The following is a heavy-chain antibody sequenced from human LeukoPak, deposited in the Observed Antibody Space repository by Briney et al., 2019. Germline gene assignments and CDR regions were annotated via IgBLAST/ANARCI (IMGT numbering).Heavy chain of an antibody. CDR3: ARFAYCGGDCYYFDH. D-gene: IGHD2-21*01. Sequence: PGGSLRLSCAAYGFTFSIHKMNWVRQAPGKGLEWVSLISTNTGYTYYAESVKGRFTIARDNAKNSLYLQMDSLRANDTAVYYCARFAYCGGDCYYFDHWGHGTLVTASS. CDR1: GFTFSIHK. CDR2: ISTNTGYT. J-gene: IGHJ4*01. V-gene: IGHV3-21*01.